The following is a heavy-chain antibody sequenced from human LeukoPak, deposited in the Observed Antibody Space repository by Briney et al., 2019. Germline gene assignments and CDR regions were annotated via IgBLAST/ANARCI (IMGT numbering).Heavy chain of an antibody. CDR3: ARAPVGYLGPFWYFDL. D-gene: IGHD1-26*01. Sequence: SQTLSLTCTVSGASVNSGNYYWTWIRQPAGKRLEWIGRIYTSGNTNYNPSLKSRVTISVDTSKNQFSLKLSSVTAADTAVYYCARAPVGYLGPFWYFDLWGRGTLVTVSS. CDR2: IYTSGNT. J-gene: IGHJ2*01. CDR1: GASVNSGNYY. V-gene: IGHV4-61*02.